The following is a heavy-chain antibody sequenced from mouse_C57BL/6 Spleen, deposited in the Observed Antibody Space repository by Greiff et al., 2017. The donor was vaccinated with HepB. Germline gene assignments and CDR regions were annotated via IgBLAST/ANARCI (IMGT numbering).Heavy chain of an antibody. CDR2: ISSGGDYI. J-gene: IGHJ4*01. Sequence: EVKLMESGEGLVKPGGSLKLSCAASGFTFSSYAMSWVRQTPEKRLEWVAYISSGGDYIYYADTVKGRFTISRDNARNTLYLQMSSLKSEDTAMYYCTRERSDYAMDYWGQGTSVTVSS. V-gene: IGHV5-9-1*02. CDR1: GFTFSSYA. CDR3: TRERSDYAMDY.